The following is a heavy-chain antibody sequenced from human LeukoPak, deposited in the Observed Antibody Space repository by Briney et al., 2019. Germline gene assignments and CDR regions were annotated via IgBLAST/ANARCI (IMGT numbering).Heavy chain of an antibody. J-gene: IGHJ5*02. CDR1: GFTFSSYG. CDR2: ISYDGSNK. V-gene: IGHV3-30*18. Sequence: GGSLRLSCAASGFTFSSYGMHWVRQAPGKGLEWVAVISYDGSNKYYADSVKGRFTISRDNSKNTLYLQMNSLRAEDTAVYYCAKGYSGSYGPGFDPWGQGTLVTVSS. D-gene: IGHD1-26*01. CDR3: AKGYSGSYGPGFDP.